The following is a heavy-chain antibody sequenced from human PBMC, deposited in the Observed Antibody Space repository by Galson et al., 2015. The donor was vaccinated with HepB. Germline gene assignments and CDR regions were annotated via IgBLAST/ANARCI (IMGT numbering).Heavy chain of an antibody. CDR3: ARDTHPLRSVWRVGAGDWFDP. CDR1: GYTFTSYY. D-gene: IGHD1-26*01. Sequence: SVKVSCKASGYTFTSYYMHWVRQAPGQGLEWMGIINPSGGSTSYAQKFQGRVTMTRDTSTSTVYMELSSLRSEDTAVYYCARDTHPLRSVWRVGAGDWFDPWGQGTLVTVSS. V-gene: IGHV1-46*01. CDR2: INPSGGST. J-gene: IGHJ5*02.